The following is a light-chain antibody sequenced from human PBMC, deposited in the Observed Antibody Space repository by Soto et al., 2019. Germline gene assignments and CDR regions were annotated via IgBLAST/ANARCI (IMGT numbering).Light chain of an antibody. V-gene: IGKV1-5*01. CDR1: QNIRSR. J-gene: IGKJ1*01. CDR3: QQYHSYWT. Sequence: DFQMTHSTSTLSSSVVDRVTITCRASQNIRSRLAWFQQKPGKAPKLLIYDASSLESGVPQRFSGSGSGTEFTLTISSLQTDDFPTYYCQQYHSYWTFGQGTKVDIK. CDR2: DAS.